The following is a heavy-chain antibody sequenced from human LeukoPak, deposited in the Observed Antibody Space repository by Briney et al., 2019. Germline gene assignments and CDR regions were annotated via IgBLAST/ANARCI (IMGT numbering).Heavy chain of an antibody. CDR1: GYTLSGSA. V-gene: IGHV3-73*01. CDR3: ARDSGTYNWFDP. Sequence: RGGPLTLSCAASGYTLSGSAIHGVRESCGKGLEGVGPFDKKEKGFAPATAYAASVKGRFTISRDDSINTAYLQMKSLKTEDTALYYCARDSGTYNWFDPWGQGTLVTVSS. CDR2: FDKKEKGFAPAT. J-gene: IGHJ5*02. D-gene: IGHD1-26*01.